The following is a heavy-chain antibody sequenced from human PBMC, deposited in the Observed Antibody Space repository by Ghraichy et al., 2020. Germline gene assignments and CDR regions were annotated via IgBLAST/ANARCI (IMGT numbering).Heavy chain of an antibody. CDR2: ISGGGSNT. D-gene: IGHD1-26*01. V-gene: IGHV3-23*01. J-gene: IGHJ4*02. CDR1: GFTFSSYA. Sequence: GGSLRLSCAASGFTFSSYAMNWVRQAPGKGLECVSAISGGGSNTYYADSVKGRFTISRDNSKNTLYLQMNSLRAEDTALYFCARCGRTSTDWGQGTLVTVSS. CDR3: ARCGRTSTD.